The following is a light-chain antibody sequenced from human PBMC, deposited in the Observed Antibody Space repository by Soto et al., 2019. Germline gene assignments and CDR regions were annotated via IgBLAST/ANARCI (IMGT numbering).Light chain of an antibody. Sequence: SALTQPASVSGSPGQSITISCTGTSSDIGNYNLVSWYQQYPGKVPKLVIYENSKRPSGVSNRFSGSKSGNTASLTISGLQAEDEADYYCCSYAGMTTFVLFGGGTKLTVL. V-gene: IGLV2-23*02. CDR2: ENS. CDR3: CSYAGMTTFVL. CDR1: SSDIGNYNL. J-gene: IGLJ2*01.